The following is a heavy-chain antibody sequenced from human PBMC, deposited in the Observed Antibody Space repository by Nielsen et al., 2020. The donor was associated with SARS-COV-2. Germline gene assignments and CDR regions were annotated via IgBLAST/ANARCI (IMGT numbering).Heavy chain of an antibody. D-gene: IGHD6-19*01. CDR2: IIPIFGTA. Sequence: SVKVSCKASGGTFSSYAISWVRQAPGQGLEWMGGIIPIFGTANYAQKFQGRVTITADESTSTAYMELSSLRAEDTALYYCAKDPTSGWHSDAFDIWGQGTMVTVSS. V-gene: IGHV1-69*13. CDR1: GGTFSSYA. CDR3: AKDPTSGWHSDAFDI. J-gene: IGHJ3*02.